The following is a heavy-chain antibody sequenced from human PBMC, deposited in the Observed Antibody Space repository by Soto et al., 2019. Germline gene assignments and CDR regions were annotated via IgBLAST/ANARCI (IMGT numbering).Heavy chain of an antibody. V-gene: IGHV4-59*08. J-gene: IGHJ6*02. CDR2: IYYSGTT. D-gene: IGHD2-15*01. CDR1: GGSISSYY. CDR3: ARHVPYCSDSSHCAYGLDV. Sequence: QVQLQESGPGLVRPSETLSLICTVSGGSISSYYWSWIRQPPGKGLEWIGYIYYSGTTRYNPSLNKPVTLSVETSKNQFSLKLSSLTAADTAVYHCARHVPYCSDSSHCAYGLDVWGQGTTVTVSS.